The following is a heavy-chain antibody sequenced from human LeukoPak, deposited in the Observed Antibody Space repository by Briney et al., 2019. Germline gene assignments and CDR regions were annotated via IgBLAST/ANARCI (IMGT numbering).Heavy chain of an antibody. Sequence: SETLSLTCAVYGGSFSGYDWSWIRQPPGKGLEWIGEINHSGSTNYNPSLKSRVTISVDTSKNQFSLKLSSVTATDTAVYYCARVVGRRTFDYWGQGTLVTVSS. CDR2: INHSGST. CDR3: ARVVGRRTFDY. V-gene: IGHV4-34*01. J-gene: IGHJ4*02. D-gene: IGHD1-26*01. CDR1: GGSFSGYD.